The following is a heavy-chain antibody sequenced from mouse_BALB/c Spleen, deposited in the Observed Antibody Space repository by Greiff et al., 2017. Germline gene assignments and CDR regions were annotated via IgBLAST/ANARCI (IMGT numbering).Heavy chain of an antibody. CDR2: INPSSGYT. CDR3: AVTGTNYFDY. J-gene: IGHJ2*01. CDR1: GYTFTSYT. Sequence: QVQLQQSAAELARPGASVKMSCKASGYTFTSYTMHWVKQRPGQGLEWIGYINPSSGYTEYNQKFKDKTTLTADKSSSTAYMQLSSLTSEDSAVYYCAVTGTNYFDYWGQGTTLTVSS. D-gene: IGHD4-1*01. V-gene: IGHV1-4*02.